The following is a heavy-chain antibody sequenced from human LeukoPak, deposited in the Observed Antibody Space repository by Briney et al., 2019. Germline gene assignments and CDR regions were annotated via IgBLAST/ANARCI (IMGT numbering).Heavy chain of an antibody. CDR2: IYRGGST. V-gene: IGHV3-66*01. CDR1: GFTVSSNY. Sequence: PGGSLRLSCAASGFTVSSNYMSWVRQAPGKGLEWVSLIYRGGSTYYADSVKGRFTISRDNSKNTLYLQMNSLRVEDTAVYYCARDLGGYSSGAYEFYFDYWGQGTLVTVSS. J-gene: IGHJ4*02. D-gene: IGHD6-19*01. CDR3: ARDLGGYSSGAYEFYFDY.